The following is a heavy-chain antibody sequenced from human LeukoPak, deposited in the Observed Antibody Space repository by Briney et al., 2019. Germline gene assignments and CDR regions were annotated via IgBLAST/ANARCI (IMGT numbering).Heavy chain of an antibody. CDR3: ARDPDYYDSSGYYGY. CDR2: IYSGGST. CDR1: GFTFNTYA. D-gene: IGHD3-22*01. J-gene: IGHJ4*02. Sequence: GGSLRLSCAASGFTFNTYAMNWVRQAPGKGLEWVSVIYSGGSTYYADSVKGRFTISRDNSKNTLYLQMNSLRAEDTAVYYCARDPDYYDSSGYYGYWGQGTLVTVSS. V-gene: IGHV3-53*01.